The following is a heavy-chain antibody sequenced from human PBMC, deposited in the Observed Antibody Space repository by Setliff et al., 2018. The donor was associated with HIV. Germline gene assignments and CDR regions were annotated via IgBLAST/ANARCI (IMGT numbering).Heavy chain of an antibody. CDR3: AKGQFLEWFNWFDP. CDR2: IRYGSINK. J-gene: IGHJ5*02. Sequence: PGGSLRLSCAASGFTFSNYGINWVRQAPGKGLEWVAFIRYGSINKYYADSVKGRFTISRDNSTSTLYLQMNSLRAEDKAVYYCAKGQFLEWFNWFDPWGQGTLVTVSS. V-gene: IGHV3-30*02. CDR1: GFTFSNYG. D-gene: IGHD3-3*01.